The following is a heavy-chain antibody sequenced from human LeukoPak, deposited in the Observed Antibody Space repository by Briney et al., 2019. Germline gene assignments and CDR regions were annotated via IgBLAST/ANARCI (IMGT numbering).Heavy chain of an antibody. CDR1: GGTFSSYA. CDR2: VIPIFGTA. Sequence: ASVKVSCKASGGTFSSYAISWVRQAPGQGLEWMGGVIPIFGTANYAQKFQGRVTITADESTSTAYMELSSLRSEDTAVYYCARSGRWLQLLDYWGQGTLVTVSS. J-gene: IGHJ4*02. D-gene: IGHD5-24*01. CDR3: ARSGRWLQLLDY. V-gene: IGHV1-69*13.